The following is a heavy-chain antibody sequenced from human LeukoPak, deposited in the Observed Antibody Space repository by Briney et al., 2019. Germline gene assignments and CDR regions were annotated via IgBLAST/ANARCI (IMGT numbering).Heavy chain of an antibody. J-gene: IGHJ4*02. V-gene: IGHV4-34*01. Sequence: SETLSLACAVSGGSFSSYYWSWIRQPPGKRLEWIGEINHIGSTNYSPSLKSRVTMSIDTSNIQVSLNLNSVTAADTAVYYCGLAVRSTSYLASWGEGTLVTVS. CDR2: INHIGST. CDR1: GGSFSSYY. CDR3: GLAVRSTSYLAS. D-gene: IGHD2-2*01.